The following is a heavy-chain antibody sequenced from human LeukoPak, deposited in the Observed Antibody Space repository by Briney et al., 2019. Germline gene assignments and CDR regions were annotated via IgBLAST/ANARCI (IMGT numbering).Heavy chain of an antibody. D-gene: IGHD6-19*01. J-gene: IGHJ3*02. CDR1: GFTFSTYW. V-gene: IGHV3-74*01. Sequence: SGESLTLSCAASGFTFSTYWRHWVRQAPGKGLVWVSRINSDGSRTTYADSVKGRFTISRDNAKNTLYLQMNSLRTEDTAVYYCARPETQYSSGLDGFDIWGQGTMVTVSS. CDR3: ARPETQYSSGLDGFDI. CDR2: INSDGSRT.